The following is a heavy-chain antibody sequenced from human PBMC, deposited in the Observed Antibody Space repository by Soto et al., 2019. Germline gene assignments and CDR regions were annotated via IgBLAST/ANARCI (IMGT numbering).Heavy chain of an antibody. J-gene: IGHJ3*02. CDR2: IYYSGST. CDR1: GGSISSYY. CDR3: ARGPFYDILTGYYTYDAFDI. D-gene: IGHD3-9*01. V-gene: IGHV4-59*01. Sequence: PSETLSLTCIVSGGSISSYYWSWIRQPPGKGLEWIGYIYYSGSTNYNPSLKSRVAISVDTSKNQFSLKLSSVTAADTAVYYCARGPFYDILTGYYTYDAFDIWGQGTMVTVSS.